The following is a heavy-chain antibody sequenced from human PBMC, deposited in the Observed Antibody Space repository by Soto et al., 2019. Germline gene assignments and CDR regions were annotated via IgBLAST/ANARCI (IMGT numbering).Heavy chain of an antibody. V-gene: IGHV3-9*01. CDR2: ISWNSGTI. CDR1: GFSFDEYG. D-gene: IGHD2-8*02. Sequence: EVQLVESGGGLVQPGRSLRLSCAASGFSFDEYGMHWVRQGPGKGLEWVSGISWNSGTIGYADSVKGRFTISRDNAKKSLYLQMNGLRGEDTALYYCAKSTGGTANGMDVWGQGTTVTVSS. CDR3: AKSTGGTANGMDV. J-gene: IGHJ6*02.